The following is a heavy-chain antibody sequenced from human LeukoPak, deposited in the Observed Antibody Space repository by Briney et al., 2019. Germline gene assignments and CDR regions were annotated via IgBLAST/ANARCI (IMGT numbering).Heavy chain of an antibody. D-gene: IGHD6-19*01. J-gene: IGHJ4*02. CDR1: GLTFGDYA. Sequence: GRSLRLSRTASGLTFGDYAMNWVRQAPARGLEWVGLIRNKAYRATTEYAASVQGRFTISRDDSKSIVYLQMNSLKPEHTAVYYCSRDINPTIAVAGYYFDYWGQGTLVTVSS. CDR3: SRDINPTIAVAGYYFDY. CDR2: IRNKAYRATT. V-gene: IGHV3-49*04.